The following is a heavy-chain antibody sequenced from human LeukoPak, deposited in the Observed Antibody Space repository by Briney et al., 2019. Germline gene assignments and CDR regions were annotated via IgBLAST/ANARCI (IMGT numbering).Heavy chain of an antibody. J-gene: IGHJ4*02. CDR3: ARSSRGRAYPNVY. Sequence: GGSLTLSCAASGFTFSSYSMNWVRQAPGKGLEWVSSIRSSSSYIYYADSVKGRFTISRDNAKNSLYLQMNSLRAEDTAVYYCARSSRGRAYPNVYWGQGTLATVSS. D-gene: IGHD6-13*01. CDR2: IRSSSSYI. V-gene: IGHV3-21*01. CDR1: GFTFSSYS.